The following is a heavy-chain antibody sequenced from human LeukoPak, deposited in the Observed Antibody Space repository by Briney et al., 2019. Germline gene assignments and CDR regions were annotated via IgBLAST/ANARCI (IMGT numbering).Heavy chain of an antibody. V-gene: IGHV4-59*11. J-gene: IGHJ4*02. CDR3: ATIKRGDIFGYFDF. D-gene: IGHD5-18*01. Sequence: WETLSLTCTVSGSSISSHNWSWLRQPPGKGLEWIGYVFNSVRTKDNPSLKSRLTLSADTSKNEFSLRLSSVTAAESAVYYGATIKRGDIFGYFDFWGQGIKVTVSS. CDR1: GSSISSHN. CDR2: VFNSVRT.